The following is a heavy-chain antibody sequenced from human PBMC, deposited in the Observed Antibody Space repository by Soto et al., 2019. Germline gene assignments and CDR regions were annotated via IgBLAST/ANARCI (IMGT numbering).Heavy chain of an antibody. CDR3: ARMVRAAAGLKIDY. D-gene: IGHD6-13*01. J-gene: IGHJ4*02. CDR2: IFSNDEK. Sequence: QVTLKESGPVLVKPTETLTLTCTVSGFSLSNARMGVSWIRQPPGKALEWLAHIFSNDEKSYSTSLKSRLTISKDTSKSQVVLTMTNIDPVDTATYYCARMVRAAAGLKIDYWGQGTLVTVSS. V-gene: IGHV2-26*01. CDR1: GFSLSNARMG.